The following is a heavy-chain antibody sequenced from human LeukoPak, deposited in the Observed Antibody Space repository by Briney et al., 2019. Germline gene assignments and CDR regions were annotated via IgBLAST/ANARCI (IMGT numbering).Heavy chain of an antibody. D-gene: IGHD3-3*01. Sequence: SQTLSLTRTFSGGSIISGTYYWGSVRQAPGKGLGWGGSMSYSGRTYQNPSLKSRLTISVDTSKNQLSLKLSSVTAADTAVYYCARLWSGFRPTDYWGQGTPVTVSS. J-gene: IGHJ4*02. V-gene: IGHV4-39*01. CDR3: ARLWSGFRPTDY. CDR2: MSYSGRT. CDR1: GGSIISGTYY.